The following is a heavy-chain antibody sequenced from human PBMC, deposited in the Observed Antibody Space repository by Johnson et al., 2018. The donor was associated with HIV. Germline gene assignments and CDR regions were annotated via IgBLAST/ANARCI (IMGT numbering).Heavy chain of an antibody. CDR1: GFTFSSYA. Sequence: QVQLVESGGGVVQPGRSLRLSCAASGFTFSSYAMHWVRQAPGKGLEWVAFIRYDGSNKYYEDSVKGRFTISRDNSKNTLYLQMNSLISEDTAVYYCTTALRGTVTRDGNILDAFDIWGQGTMVTVSS. CDR3: TTALRGTVTRDGNILDAFDI. D-gene: IGHD5-24*01. CDR2: IRYDGSNK. V-gene: IGHV3-30*02. J-gene: IGHJ3*02.